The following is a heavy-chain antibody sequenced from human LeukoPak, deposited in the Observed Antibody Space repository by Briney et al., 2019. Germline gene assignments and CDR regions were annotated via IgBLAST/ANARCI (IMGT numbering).Heavy chain of an antibody. V-gene: IGHV3-74*01. J-gene: IGHJ4*02. Sequence: GGSLRLSCAAAGFTFSSYWMHWVRQAPGKGLVWVSRINSDGSSTSYADSVKGRFTISRDNAKNTLYLQMNSLRAEDTAVYYCARESLNDYGDYLDYWGQGTLVTVSS. CDR3: ARESLNDYGDYLDY. CDR2: INSDGSST. CDR1: GFTFSSYW. D-gene: IGHD4-17*01.